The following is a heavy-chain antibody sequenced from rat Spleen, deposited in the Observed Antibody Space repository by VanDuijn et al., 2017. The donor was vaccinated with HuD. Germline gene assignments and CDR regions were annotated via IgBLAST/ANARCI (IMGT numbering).Heavy chain of an antibody. CDR1: GITFSDYY. V-gene: IGHV5-20*01. J-gene: IGHJ2*01. D-gene: IGHD1-7*01. CDR2: ISNARGIT. CDR3: AKDIRYFDY. Sequence: EVQLVESGGGLVQPGRSLKLSCAASGITFSDYYMAWVRQAPGMGLEWVASISNARGITYYADPVKGRFTISRDNAKSSLYLQMDSLRSEDTSTYYCAKDIRYFDYWGQGVMVTVSS.